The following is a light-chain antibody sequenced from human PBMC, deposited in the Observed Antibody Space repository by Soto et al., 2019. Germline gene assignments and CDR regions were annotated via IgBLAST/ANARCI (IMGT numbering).Light chain of an antibody. Sequence: EIVLTQSPATLSVSTGERATLSCRAGQSVSSYLAWYQQKPGQAPRLLIYDASNRATGIPARFSGSGSGTDFTLTISSLEPEDFAVYYCQQRSNWPLTWTFGQGTKVDIK. CDR2: DAS. CDR1: QSVSSY. J-gene: IGKJ1*01. V-gene: IGKV3-11*01. CDR3: QQRSNWPLTWT.